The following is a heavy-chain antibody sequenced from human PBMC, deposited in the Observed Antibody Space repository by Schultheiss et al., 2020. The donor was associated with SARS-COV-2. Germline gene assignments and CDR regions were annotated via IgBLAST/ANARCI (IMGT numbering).Heavy chain of an antibody. V-gene: IGHV4-61*02. J-gene: IGHJ4*02. CDR1: GGSISSGGYY. CDR2: IYTSGST. Sequence: LRLSCTVSGGSISSGGYYWSWIRQPAGKGLEWIGRIYTSGSTNYNPSLKSRVTMSVDMSKNQFSLKLSSVTAADTAVYYCARTSGYDLPSDYYFDYWGQGTLVTVSS. CDR3: ARTSGYDLPSDYYFDY. D-gene: IGHD5-12*01.